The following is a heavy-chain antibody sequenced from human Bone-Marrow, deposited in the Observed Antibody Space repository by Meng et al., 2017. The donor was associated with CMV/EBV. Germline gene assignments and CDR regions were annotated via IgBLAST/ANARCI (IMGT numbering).Heavy chain of an antibody. V-gene: IGHV1-2*02. D-gene: IGHD3-3*01. CDR3: ARVRDFWSGYYAY. Sequence: ASVKVSCKASGYTFTGYYMHWVRQAPGQGLEWMGWINPNSGGTNYAQKFQGRVTMTRDTSISTAYMELSRLRSGDTAVYYCARVRDFWSGYYAYWGQGTLVTVSS. CDR2: INPNSGGT. J-gene: IGHJ4*02. CDR1: GYTFTGYY.